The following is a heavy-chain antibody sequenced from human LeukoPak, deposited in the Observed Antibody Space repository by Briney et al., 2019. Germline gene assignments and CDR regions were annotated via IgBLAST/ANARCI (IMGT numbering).Heavy chain of an antibody. J-gene: IGHJ4*02. CDR3: ARGGPYYYGSGKFDY. D-gene: IGHD3-10*01. V-gene: IGHV4-31*03. CDR2: IYYSGST. Sequence: TSETLSLTCTVSGGSISSGGYYWSWIRQHPGKGLEGIGYIYYSGSTYYNPSLKSRVTISVETSKNQFSLKLSSVTAADTAVYYCARGGPYYYGSGKFDYWGQGTLVTVSS. CDR1: GGSISSGGYY.